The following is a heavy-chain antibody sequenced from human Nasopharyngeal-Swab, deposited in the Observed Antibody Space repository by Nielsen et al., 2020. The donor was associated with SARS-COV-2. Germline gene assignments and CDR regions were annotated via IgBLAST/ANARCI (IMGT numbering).Heavy chain of an antibody. CDR3: ATDYYDSSGAHGVFDY. D-gene: IGHD3-22*01. V-gene: IGHV3-11*04. J-gene: IGHJ4*02. Sequence: SRTLAWAAAGSTSSIYYMSWIRQVQGKGLEWDSYISSSGSTIYYADSGKGRFTISRDNAKNSLYLQMNSLRAEDTGVYYCATDYYDSSGAHGVFDYWGQGTLVTVSS. CDR1: GSTSSIYY. CDR2: ISSSGSTI.